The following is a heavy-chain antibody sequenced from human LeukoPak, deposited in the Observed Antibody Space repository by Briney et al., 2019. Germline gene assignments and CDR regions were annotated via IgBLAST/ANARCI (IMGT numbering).Heavy chain of an antibody. CDR3: GRDTHLES. V-gene: IGHV4-39*01. J-gene: IGHJ4*02. Sequence: SETLSLTCTVSGVSISSTSHAWGWSRQPPGKGLEWLGNIYNSGSSNYSPSFRSRVSISVDTSKNQFSLRLRSVTAADTAVYYCGRDTHLESWGQGILVTVFS. CDR2: IYNSGSS. CDR1: GVSISSTSHA.